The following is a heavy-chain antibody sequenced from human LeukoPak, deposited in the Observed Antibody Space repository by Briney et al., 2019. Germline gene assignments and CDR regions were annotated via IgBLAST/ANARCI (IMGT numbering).Heavy chain of an antibody. CDR2: IYYSGST. D-gene: IGHD3-3*01. CDR3: ARVYYDFWSGLYNNWFDP. J-gene: IGHJ5*02. Sequence: SETLSLTCSVSDGSINSYYWSWIRQPPGKGLEWIGYIYYSGSTNYNPSLKSRVTISVDTSKNQFSLKLSSVTAADTAVYYCARVYYDFWSGLYNNWFDPWGQGTLVTVSS. CDR1: DGSINSYY. V-gene: IGHV4-59*01.